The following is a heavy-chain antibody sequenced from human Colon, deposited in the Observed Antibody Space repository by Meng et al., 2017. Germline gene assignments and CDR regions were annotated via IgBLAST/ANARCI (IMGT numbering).Heavy chain of an antibody. J-gene: IGHJ4*02. CDR1: GFSFRSFW. Sequence: GESLKISCSASGFSFRSFWMTWVRPAPGKGLEWVANINHDESDKYYVDSVEGRIPISRDNTKNSVYLQMNSLRAEDTAVYYCARDTTWHNFDYWGQGTLVTVSS. V-gene: IGHV3-7*01. CDR2: INHDESDK. D-gene: IGHD1-1*01. CDR3: ARDTTWHNFDY.